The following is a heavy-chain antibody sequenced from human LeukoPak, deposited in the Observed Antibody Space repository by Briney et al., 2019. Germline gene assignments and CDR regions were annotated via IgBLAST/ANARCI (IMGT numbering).Heavy chain of an antibody. CDR2: VSYDGTTK. V-gene: IGHV3-30*18. D-gene: IGHD3-16*01. J-gene: IGHJ5*02. CDR3: AKDLGAKIWSWFDP. Sequence: GRSLRLSCAASGFTFSSYGLHWVRQAPGKGLEWVAVVSYDGTTKYYADSVKGRFTIYRDNSKNTLYMQLNSLRVEHTAVYYCAKDLGAKIWSWFDPWGKGTLVTVSS. CDR1: GFTFSSYG.